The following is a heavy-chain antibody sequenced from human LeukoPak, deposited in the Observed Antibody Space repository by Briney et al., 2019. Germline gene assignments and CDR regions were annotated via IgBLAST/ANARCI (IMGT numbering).Heavy chain of an antibody. CDR2: IYYSGST. J-gene: IGHJ5*02. CDR1: GGSISSYY. Sequence: SETLSHTCTVSGGSISSYYWSWIRQPPGKGLEWIGYIYYSGSTNYNPSLKSRVTISVDTSKTQFSLKLSSVTAADTAVYYCARRPYGSGRGWFDPWGQGTLVTVSS. CDR3: ARRPYGSGRGWFDP. D-gene: IGHD3-10*01. V-gene: IGHV4-59*08.